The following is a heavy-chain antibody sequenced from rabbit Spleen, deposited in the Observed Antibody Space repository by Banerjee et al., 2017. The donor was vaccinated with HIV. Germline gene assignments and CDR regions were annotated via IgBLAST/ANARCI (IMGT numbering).Heavy chain of an antibody. V-gene: IGHV1S45*01. CDR1: GFSFSDRDV. CDR2: INTATGKA. CDR3: ARDLASVVGWNFNL. J-gene: IGHJ4*01. D-gene: IGHD3-1*01. Sequence: QEQLVESGGGLVKPEGSLTLTCKASGFSFSDRDVMCWVRQAPGKGLEWIACINTATGKAVYASWAKGRFTISKTSSNTVTLQMTSLTAADTATYFCARDLASVVGWNFNLWGPGTLVT.